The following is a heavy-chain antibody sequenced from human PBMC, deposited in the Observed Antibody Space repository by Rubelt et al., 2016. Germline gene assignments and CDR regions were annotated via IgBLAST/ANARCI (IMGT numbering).Heavy chain of an antibody. Sequence: QLQLQESGPGLVKPSETLSLTCTVSGGSISSSSYYWGWIRQPPGKGLEWIGSIYYSGSTYYNPSLKNRVTISVDTSKNQFSLKLSAVTAADTAVYYCARRANGARDNWYFDLWGRGTLVTVSS. CDR2: IYYSGST. J-gene: IGHJ2*01. V-gene: IGHV4-39*01. D-gene: IGHD4-17*01. CDR3: ARRANGARDNWYFDL. CDR1: GGSISSSSYY.